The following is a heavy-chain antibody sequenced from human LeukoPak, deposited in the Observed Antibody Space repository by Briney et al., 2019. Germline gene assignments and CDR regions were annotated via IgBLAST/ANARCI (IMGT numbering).Heavy chain of an antibody. CDR1: GYTFTGYY. CDR2: INPNSGGT. J-gene: IGHJ6*03. Sequence: VTVSCXASGYTFTGYYMHWVRQAPGQGLEWMGWINPNSGGTNYAQKFQGRVTMTRDTSISTAYMELSRLRSDDTAVYYCARVYDTGYYYYYMDVWGKGTTVTVSS. V-gene: IGHV1-2*02. D-gene: IGHD3-16*01. CDR3: ARVYDTGYYYYYMDV.